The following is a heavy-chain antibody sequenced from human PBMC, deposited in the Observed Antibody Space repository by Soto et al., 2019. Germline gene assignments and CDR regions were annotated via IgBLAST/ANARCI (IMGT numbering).Heavy chain of an antibody. CDR1: ARTFSSYA. J-gene: IGHJ4*02. CDR2: IIPIFGTA. D-gene: IGHD5-18*01. CDR3: ARDFGYSYAYDY. V-gene: IGHV1-69*13. Sequence: ASVKVSCKASARTFSSYAISWVRQAPGQGLEWMGGIIPIFGTANYAQKFQGRVTITADESTSTAYMELSSLRSEDTAVYYCARDFGYSYAYDYWGQGTLVTVSS.